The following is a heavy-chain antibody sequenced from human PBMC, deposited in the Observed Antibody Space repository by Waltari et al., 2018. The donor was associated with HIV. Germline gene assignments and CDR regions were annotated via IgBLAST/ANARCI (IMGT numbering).Heavy chain of an antibody. CDR2: IYYSGNT. CDR3: ARTHDFDRSGYSFDP. D-gene: IGHD3-22*01. CDR1: GSSITSNNFY. Sequence: QLHESGPGLVKPSENLSLTCTVSGSSITSNNFYWGWVRQPPGKGLEFIGTIYYSGNTYYNASLKPRVTMSVDRSKNQFFLHLRSVSAADTAIYFCARTHDFDRSGYSFDPWGQGILVRVSA. J-gene: IGHJ5*02. V-gene: IGHV4-39*07.